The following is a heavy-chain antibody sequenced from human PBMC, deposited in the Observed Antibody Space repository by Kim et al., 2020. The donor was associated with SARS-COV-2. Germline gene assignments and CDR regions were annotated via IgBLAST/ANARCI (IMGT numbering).Heavy chain of an antibody. J-gene: IGHJ6*02. D-gene: IGHD3-10*01. Sequence: SVKVSCKASGGTFSSYAISWVRQAPGQGLEWMGGIIPIFGTANYAQKFQGRVTITADESTSTAYMELSSLRSEDTAVYYCARDGGSALLWFGELSAYYGMDVWGQGTTVTVSS. CDR3: ARDGGSALLWFGELSAYYGMDV. CDR2: IIPIFGTA. CDR1: GGTFSSYA. V-gene: IGHV1-69*13.